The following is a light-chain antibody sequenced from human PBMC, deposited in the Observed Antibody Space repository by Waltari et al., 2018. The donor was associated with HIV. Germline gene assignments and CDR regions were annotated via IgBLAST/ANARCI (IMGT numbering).Light chain of an antibody. J-gene: IGLJ3*02. Sequence: QFALTQPACVSGSPGQWITISCPGSSSDIGYYNSVSWYQQHPRQAPKLIIYKGSKRPAGIAMRFAVSKSGHTAYLTISGLQAEDEDDYVCSCLTNRATRSVLFGGGTQLTVL. CDR3: SCLTNRATRSVL. CDR1: SSDIGYYNS. CDR2: KGS. V-gene: IGLV2-14*01.